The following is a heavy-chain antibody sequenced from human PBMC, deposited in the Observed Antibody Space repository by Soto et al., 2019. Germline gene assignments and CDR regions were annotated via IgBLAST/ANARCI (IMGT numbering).Heavy chain of an antibody. D-gene: IGHD3-10*01. V-gene: IGHV3-30*03. J-gene: IGHJ4*02. CDR2: ISYDGSNK. Sequence: PGGSLRLSCAASGFTFSSYGMHWVRQAPGKGLEWVAVISYDGSNKYYADSVKGRFTISRDNARNSLFLQMNSLRAEDTAVYYCGINYYPAGVAGWGQGTLVTVSS. CDR1: GFTFSSYG. CDR3: GINYYPAGVAG.